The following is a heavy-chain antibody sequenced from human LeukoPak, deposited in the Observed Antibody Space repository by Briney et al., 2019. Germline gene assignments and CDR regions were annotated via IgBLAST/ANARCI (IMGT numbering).Heavy chain of an antibody. CDR3: ARRAGDYSHPYDY. CDR2: ISGSGGST. CDR1: GGSFSGYY. J-gene: IGHJ4*02. V-gene: IGHV3-23*01. D-gene: IGHD3-22*01. Sequence: ETLSLTCAVYGGSFSGYYWSWVRQAPGKGLEWVSAISGSGGSTYYADSVKGRFTISRDNSKNTLYLQMNSLRAEDTAVYYCARRAGDYSHPYDYWGQGTLVTASS.